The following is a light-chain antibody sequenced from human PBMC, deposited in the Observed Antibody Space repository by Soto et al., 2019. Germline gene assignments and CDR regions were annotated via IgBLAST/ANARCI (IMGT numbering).Light chain of an antibody. CDR1: SSNFGAGYE. Sequence: QSVLTQPPSVSGAPGQRVTISCTGSSSNFGAGYEVHWYKQLPGAAPTLVIFNNLNRPSGVTERFSGSKSGTSASLVISGLQAEDEADYYCQSFDSSLRVYVFGSGTKLTVL. V-gene: IGLV1-40*01. CDR3: QSFDSSLRVYV. J-gene: IGLJ1*01. CDR2: NNL.